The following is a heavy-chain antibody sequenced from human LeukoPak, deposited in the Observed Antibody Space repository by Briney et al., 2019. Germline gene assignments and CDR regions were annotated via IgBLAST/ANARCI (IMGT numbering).Heavy chain of an antibody. V-gene: IGHV1-8*01. Sequence: ASVKVSCKASGYTFTSYDINWVRRATGQGLEWMGWMNPNSGNTGYAQKFQGRVTMTRNTSISTAYMELSSLRSEDTAVYYCARPVDTAMVHAFDIWGQGTMVTVSS. CDR2: MNPNSGNT. J-gene: IGHJ3*02. D-gene: IGHD5-18*01. CDR3: ARPVDTAMVHAFDI. CDR1: GYTFTSYD.